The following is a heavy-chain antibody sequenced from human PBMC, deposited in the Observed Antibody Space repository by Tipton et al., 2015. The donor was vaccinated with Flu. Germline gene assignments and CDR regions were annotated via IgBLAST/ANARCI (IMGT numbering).Heavy chain of an antibody. J-gene: IGHJ4*02. Sequence: SLRLSCAASGFTFSSYEMNWVRQAPGKGLEWVSYISSSGSTIYYADSVKGRFTISRDNAKNSLYLQMNSLRAEDTAVYYCARVSLKIAVAGTFDYWGQGTLVTVSS. CDR3: ARVSLKIAVAGTFDY. D-gene: IGHD6-19*01. CDR1: GFTFSSYE. V-gene: IGHV3-48*03. CDR2: ISSSGSTI.